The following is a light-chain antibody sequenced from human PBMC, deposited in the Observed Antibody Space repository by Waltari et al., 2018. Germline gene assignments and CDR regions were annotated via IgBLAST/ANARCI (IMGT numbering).Light chain of an antibody. V-gene: IGLV3-25*03. Sequence: SYELTQPPSVSVSPGQTARTSSSGAALPRQYVYWYQQTPGQAPLLVIYKDNDRPSGIAERFSGSSSGTTVTLTISGVQAEDEADYYCQSTDSSGTSWVFGGGTKLTVL. J-gene: IGLJ3*02. CDR3: QSTDSSGTSWV. CDR1: ALPRQY. CDR2: KDN.